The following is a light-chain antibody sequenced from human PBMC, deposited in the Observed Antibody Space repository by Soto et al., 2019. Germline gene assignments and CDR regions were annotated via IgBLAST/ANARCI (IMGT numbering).Light chain of an antibody. CDR2: DAS. Sequence: DIQMTQSPSTLSASVGDRFTITCRASQSISSWLAWYQQKPGKAPKLLIYDASSLESGVTSRFSGSGSGTDFTLTISSLEPEDFATYYSLQDYNSPLTSGGGTKV. CDR1: QSISSW. CDR3: LQDYNSPLT. V-gene: IGKV1-5*01. J-gene: IGKJ4*01.